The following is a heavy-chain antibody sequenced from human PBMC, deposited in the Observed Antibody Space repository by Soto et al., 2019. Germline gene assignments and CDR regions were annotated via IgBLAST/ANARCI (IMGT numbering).Heavy chain of an antibody. CDR1: GYTFTSYG. Sequence: QVQLVQSGAEVKKPGASVKVSCKASGYTFTSYGISWVRQAPGQGLEWMGWLSGYNGNTKYAQNPQGRVTITTATSTSTSYLDLRSLRSDDTAVYYCARDLAVHIVDYWGQGTLVTFSS. CDR3: ARDLAVHIVDY. J-gene: IGHJ4*02. CDR2: LSGYNGNT. V-gene: IGHV1-18*01. D-gene: IGHD6-6*01.